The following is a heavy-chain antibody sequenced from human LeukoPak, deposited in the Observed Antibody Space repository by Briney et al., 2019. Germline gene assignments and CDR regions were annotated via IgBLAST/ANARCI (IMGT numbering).Heavy chain of an antibody. CDR3: ARPSRWLQYLYFDY. CDR1: GYTFTGYY. J-gene: IGHJ4*02. CDR2: INAGNGNT. V-gene: IGHV1-3*01. D-gene: IGHD5-24*01. Sequence: ASVKVSCKASGYTFTGYYIHWVRQAPGQRLEWMGWINAGNGNTKYSQKFQGRVTITRDTSASTAYMELSSLRSEDTAVYYCARPSRWLQYLYFDYWGQGTLVTVSS.